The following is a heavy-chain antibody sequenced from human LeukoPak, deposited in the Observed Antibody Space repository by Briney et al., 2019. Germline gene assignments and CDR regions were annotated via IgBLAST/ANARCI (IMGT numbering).Heavy chain of an antibody. CDR3: ARTVVVPAAIDYYYYMDV. CDR2: INPNSGGT. CDR1: GYTFTGYY. V-gene: IGHV1-2*02. D-gene: IGHD2-2*01. Sequence: GASVKVSCKASGYTFTGYYMHWVRQAPGQGLEWMGWINPNSGGTNYAQKFQGRVTMTRDTSISTAYMELSRLRSDDTAVYYCARTVVVPAAIDYYYYMDVWGKGTTVTVSS. J-gene: IGHJ6*03.